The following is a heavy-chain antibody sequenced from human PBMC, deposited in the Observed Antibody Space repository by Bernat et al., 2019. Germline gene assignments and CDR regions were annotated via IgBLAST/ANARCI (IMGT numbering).Heavy chain of an antibody. CDR1: GGSISSHY. Sequence: QVQLQESGPGLVKPSETLSLTCTVSGGSISSHYWSWIRQPPGKGLEWIGYIYYSGSTNYNPSRKSRVTISLDTSKNQFSLKRSSVAAADTAVYYCAREPSTWGQGTLVTVSS. CDR2: IYYSGST. CDR3: AREPST. J-gene: IGHJ5*02. D-gene: IGHD1-14*01. V-gene: IGHV4-59*08.